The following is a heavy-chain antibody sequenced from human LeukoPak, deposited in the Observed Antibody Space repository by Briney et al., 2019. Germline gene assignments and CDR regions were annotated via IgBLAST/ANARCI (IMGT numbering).Heavy chain of an antibody. Sequence: SVKVSFKASVYTFTSYDINWVRQATGPGLEWMGWRNLNSGNAGYAQKFQGRVSLTRNTSISTAYMELSSLRSEDTAVYYCARGAWSTVTTPDYWGQGTLVTVSS. V-gene: IGHV1-8*01. J-gene: IGHJ4*02. CDR1: VYTFTSYD. CDR3: ARGAWSTVTTPDY. D-gene: IGHD4-17*01. CDR2: RNLNSGNA.